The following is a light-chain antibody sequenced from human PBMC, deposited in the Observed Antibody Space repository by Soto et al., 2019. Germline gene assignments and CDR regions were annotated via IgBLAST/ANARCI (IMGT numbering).Light chain of an antibody. CDR1: QSVSNW. V-gene: IGKV1-39*01. CDR2: AAS. J-gene: IGKJ4*01. Sequence: IQMTQSPSTLSSSLGDRVTITCRASQSVSNWLAWYQQKPGKAHKVLIYAASSLQSGVPSRFSGSGSGTDFTLTISSLQPEDFATYYCQQSYSPRSGFGGGTKVDIK. CDR3: QQSYSPRSG.